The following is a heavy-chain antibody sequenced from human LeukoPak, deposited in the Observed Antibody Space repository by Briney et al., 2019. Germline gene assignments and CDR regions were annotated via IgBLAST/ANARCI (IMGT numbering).Heavy chain of an antibody. CDR1: GFTVSSNY. Sequence: GGSLRFSCAASGFTVSSNYMSWVRQAPGKGLECVSVIYSGGGAYYADSVKGRFTISRDNSKNTLYLQMNSLRAEDTAVYYCARVRDDSSGYYWYYFDYWGQGTLVTVSS. J-gene: IGHJ4*02. CDR2: IYSGGGA. D-gene: IGHD3-22*01. CDR3: ARVRDDSSGYYWYYFDY. V-gene: IGHV3-53*01.